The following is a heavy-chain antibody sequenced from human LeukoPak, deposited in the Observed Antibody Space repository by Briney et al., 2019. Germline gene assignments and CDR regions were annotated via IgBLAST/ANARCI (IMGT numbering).Heavy chain of an antibody. CDR3: ATYYDFWSGDRLDFQH. CDR1: GFTFSSYG. D-gene: IGHD3-3*01. J-gene: IGHJ1*01. V-gene: IGHV3-30*02. CDR2: IRYDGSNK. Sequence: GGSLRLSCAASGFTFSSYGMHWVRQAPGKGLEWVAFIRYDGSNKYYADSVKGRFTISRDNSKNTLYLQMNSLRAEDTAVYYCATYYDFWSGDRLDFQHWGQGTLVTVSS.